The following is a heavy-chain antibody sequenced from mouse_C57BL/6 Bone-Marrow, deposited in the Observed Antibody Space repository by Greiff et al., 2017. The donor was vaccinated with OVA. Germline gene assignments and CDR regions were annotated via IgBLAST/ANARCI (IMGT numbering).Heavy chain of an antibody. CDR1: GYTFTSYW. D-gene: IGHD1-1*01. J-gene: IGHJ4*01. Sequence: QVQLKQPGAELVKPGASVKLSCKASGYTFTSYWMHWVKQRPGRGLEWIGRIDPNSGGTKYNEKFKSKATLTVDTHSSTAYMQLSSRTSEDSAFYYCAIRDYGISFYYAMDYWGQGTSVTVSS. CDR2: IDPNSGGT. V-gene: IGHV1-72*01. CDR3: AIRDYGISFYYAMDY.